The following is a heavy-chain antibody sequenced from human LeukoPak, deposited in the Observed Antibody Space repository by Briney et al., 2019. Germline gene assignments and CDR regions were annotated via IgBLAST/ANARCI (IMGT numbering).Heavy chain of an antibody. CDR2: ISYDGSNK. V-gene: IGHV3-30*04. CDR3: ARERLITSFWSGYEY. CDR1: GFTFSSYA. D-gene: IGHD3-3*01. Sequence: GGSLRLSCAASGFTFSSYAMHWVRQAPGKGLEWVAVISYDGSNKYYADSVKGRFTISRDNSKNTLYLQMNSLRAEDTAVYYCARERLITSFWSGYEYWGPGTLVTVSS. J-gene: IGHJ4*02.